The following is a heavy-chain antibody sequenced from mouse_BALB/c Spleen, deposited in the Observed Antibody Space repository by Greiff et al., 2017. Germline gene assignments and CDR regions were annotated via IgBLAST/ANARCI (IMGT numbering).Heavy chain of an antibody. CDR3: ATYDGYYSYYAMDY. D-gene: IGHD2-3*01. J-gene: IGHJ4*01. Sequence: VQLQQSGPGLVQPSQSLSITCTVSGFSLTSYGVHWVRQSPGKGLEWLGVIWSGGSTDYNAAFISRLSISKDNSKSQVFFKMNSLQANDTAIYYCATYDGYYSYYAMDYWGQGTSVTVSS. CDR2: IWSGGST. CDR1: GFSLTSYG. V-gene: IGHV2-2*02.